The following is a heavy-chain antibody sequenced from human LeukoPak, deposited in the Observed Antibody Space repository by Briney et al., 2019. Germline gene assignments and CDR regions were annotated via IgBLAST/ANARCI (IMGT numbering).Heavy chain of an antibody. V-gene: IGHV3-21*01. D-gene: IGHD1-26*01. CDR3: ARHHEGLVRLPGGVDY. Sequence: AGSLRLSCAASGFTFSSHSMTWVRQAPGKGLEWVSSISTSSSYIYYADSVKGRFTISRDNAKKSLYLQMNSLRAEDTAVYYCARHHEGLVRLPGGVDYWGQGTLVTVSS. CDR1: GFTFSSHS. J-gene: IGHJ4*02. CDR2: ISTSSSYI.